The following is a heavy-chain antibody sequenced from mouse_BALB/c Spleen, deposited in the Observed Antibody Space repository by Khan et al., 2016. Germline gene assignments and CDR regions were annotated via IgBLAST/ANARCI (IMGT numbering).Heavy chain of an antibody. CDR2: ISSGGSYT. CDR3: ARRPWY. Sequence: EVELVESGGGLVKPGGSLKLSCAASGFTFSSYAMSWVRQTPEKRLEWVATISSGGSYTYYPDSVKGRFTISRDNAKNTLYLQMSSLRSEDTAMYYCARRPWYWGQGTTLTVSS. V-gene: IGHV5-9-3*01. CDR1: GFTFSSYA. J-gene: IGHJ2*01.